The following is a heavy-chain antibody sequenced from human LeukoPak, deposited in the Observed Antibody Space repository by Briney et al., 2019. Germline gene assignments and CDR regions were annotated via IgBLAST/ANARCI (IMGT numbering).Heavy chain of an antibody. CDR1: GGSISSYY. D-gene: IGHD2-2*01. CDR3: ARESVTSSSEVFDY. CDR2: IYYSGST. Sequence: PSETLSLTCTVSGGSISSYYWSWIRQPPGKGLEWIAYIYYSGSTNYNPSLKSRVTISVDTSKNQFSLKLSCVTSADTAVYYCARESVTSSSEVFDYWGQGTLVTVSS. V-gene: IGHV4-59*01. J-gene: IGHJ4*02.